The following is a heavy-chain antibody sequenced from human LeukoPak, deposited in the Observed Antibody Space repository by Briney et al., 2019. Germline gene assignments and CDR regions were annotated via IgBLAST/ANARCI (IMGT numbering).Heavy chain of an antibody. J-gene: IGHJ6*02. CDR2: IKQDGSEK. V-gene: IGHV3-7*01. CDR3: ARDLREAAGFLYYYYCGMDV. Sequence: GGSMRLSCAASGFTFSSYWMSWVRQAPGKGLEWVANIKQDGSEKYYVDSVKGRFTISRDNAKNSLYLQMNSLRAEDTAVHYCARDLREAAGFLYYYYCGMDVWGQGTTVTVSS. D-gene: IGHD6-13*01. CDR1: GFTFSSYW.